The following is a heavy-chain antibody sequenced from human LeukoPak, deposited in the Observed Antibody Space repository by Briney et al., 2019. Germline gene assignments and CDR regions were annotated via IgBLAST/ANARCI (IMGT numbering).Heavy chain of an antibody. J-gene: IGHJ4*02. V-gene: IGHV4-59*12. CDR2: IYYSGST. D-gene: IGHD2-15*01. CDR3: ARVPTVGVGVDY. Sequence: SETLSLTCTVSGGSISSYYWSWIRQPPGKGLEWIGSIYYSGSTYYNPSLKSRVTISVDTSKNQFSLKLSSVTAADTAVYYCARVPTVGVGVDYWGQGTLVTVSS. CDR1: GGSISSYY.